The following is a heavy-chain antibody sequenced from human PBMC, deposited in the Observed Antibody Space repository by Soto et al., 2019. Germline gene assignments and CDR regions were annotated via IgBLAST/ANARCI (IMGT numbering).Heavy chain of an antibody. CDR1: GYTFSNYG. V-gene: IGHV1-18*04. Sequence: QVQLVQSGDEVKKSGASVKVSCKASGYTFSNYGIGWVRQAPGQGLEWMGWISGYNGLTAYAQNVQGRVTMTIDTPTSTVFMGLTSLRSNDTAVYYCARVEGIWGFDSWGQGTLVTVSS. CDR3: ARVEGIWGFDS. CDR2: ISGYNGLT. J-gene: IGHJ4*02. D-gene: IGHD3-16*01.